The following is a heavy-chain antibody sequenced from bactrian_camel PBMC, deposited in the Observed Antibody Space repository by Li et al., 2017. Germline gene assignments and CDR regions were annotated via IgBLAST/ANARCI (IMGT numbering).Heavy chain of an antibody. J-gene: IGHJ4*01. V-gene: IGHV3S53*01. CDR2: IDSDGTI. CDR1: GSMPSMNC. Sequence: HVQLVESGGGSVQPGGSLKLSCVASGSMPSMNCLGWFRQAPGKAREGVASIDSDGTISYADSMKGRFTISRDNSKNTLYLQMNSLKPEDTAMYYCAGDWGVSRNSKLCYDGRWSFAPRAMGQGTQVTVS. D-gene: IGHD1*01.